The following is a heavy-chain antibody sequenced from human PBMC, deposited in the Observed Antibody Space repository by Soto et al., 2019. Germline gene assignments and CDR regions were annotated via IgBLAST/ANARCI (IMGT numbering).Heavy chain of an antibody. Sequence: PSETLSLTCTVSGGSVSSGSYYWSWIRQPPGKGLEWIGYIYYSGSTNYNPSLKSRVTISVDTSKNQFSLKLSSVTAADTAVYYCARAPPGIPAAGILGFDPWGQGTLVTVSS. V-gene: IGHV4-61*01. CDR2: IYYSGST. CDR1: GGSVSSGSYY. D-gene: IGHD6-13*01. CDR3: ARAPPGIPAAGILGFDP. J-gene: IGHJ5*02.